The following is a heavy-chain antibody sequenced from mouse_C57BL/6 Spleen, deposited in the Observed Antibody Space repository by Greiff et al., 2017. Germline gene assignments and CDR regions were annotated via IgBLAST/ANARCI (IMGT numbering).Heavy chain of an antibody. V-gene: IGHV1-64*01. CDR1: GYTFTSYW. CDR2: IHPNSGST. CDR3: ARNYDYDGAWFAY. Sequence: VQLQQPGAELVKPGASVKLSCKASGYTFTSYWMHWVKQRPGQGLEWIGMIHPNSGSTNYNEKFKSKATLTVDKSSSTAYMQLSSLTSEDSAVXYCARNYDYDGAWFAYWGQGTLVTVSA. D-gene: IGHD2-4*01. J-gene: IGHJ3*01.